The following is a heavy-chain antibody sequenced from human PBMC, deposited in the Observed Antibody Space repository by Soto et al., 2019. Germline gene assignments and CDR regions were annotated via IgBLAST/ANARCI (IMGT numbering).Heavy chain of an antibody. CDR3: ARDQDSGVVVPADILHL. Sequence: GGSLRLSCAASGFTFSSYAMHWVRQAPGKGLEWVAVISYDGSNKYYADSVKGRFTISRDNSKNTLYLQMNSLRAEDTAVDYCARDQDSGVVVPADILHLWGQGT. CDR1: GFTFSSYA. CDR2: ISYDGSNK. V-gene: IGHV3-30-3*01. D-gene: IGHD2-2*01. J-gene: IGHJ4*02.